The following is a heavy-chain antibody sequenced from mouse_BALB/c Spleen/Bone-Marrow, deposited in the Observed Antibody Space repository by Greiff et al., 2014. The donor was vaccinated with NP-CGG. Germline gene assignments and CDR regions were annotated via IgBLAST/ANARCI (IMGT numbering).Heavy chain of an antibody. D-gene: IGHD2-2*01. CDR3: AARLSHLAMDY. V-gene: IGHV1S81*02. CDR1: GYTFTNYW. Sequence: VQLQQSGAELVKPGASLKLSCKASGYTFTNYWIHWVKQRTGQGLEWIGEINPSNGRTNYNEKFKTKATLTVDKSSSTAYMQLSSLTSEDSAVNYCAARLSHLAMDYWGQGTSVTVSS. CDR2: INPSNGRT. J-gene: IGHJ4*01.